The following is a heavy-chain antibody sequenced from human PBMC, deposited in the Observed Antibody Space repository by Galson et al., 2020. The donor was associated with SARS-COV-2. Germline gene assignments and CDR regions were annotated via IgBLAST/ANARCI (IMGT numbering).Heavy chain of an antibody. V-gene: IGHV3-53*01. Sequence: GGPLRLSCAASAISVSCTYMTWVRRAPEKGLEWVTLIYTSGGTKYADSVKGRLSISRDNLQNTLYLHMNSLRADATAVYYWASPSCSDGISRDHWGQGTLVAVSS. CDR3: ASPSCSDGISRDH. D-gene: IGHD2-15*01. CDR1: AISVSCTY. J-gene: IGHJ4*02. CDR2: IYTSGGT.